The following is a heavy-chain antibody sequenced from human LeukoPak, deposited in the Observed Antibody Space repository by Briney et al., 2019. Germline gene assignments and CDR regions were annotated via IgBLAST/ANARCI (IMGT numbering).Heavy chain of an antibody. Sequence: GESLKISCKGSGYSFTSYWIGWVRQMPGKGLEWMGIIYPGDSDTRYSPSFQGQVTISADKSISTAYLQWSSLKASDTAVYYCARLPSCSSTSCHRGAFDIWGQGTMVTVSS. CDR3: ARLPSCSSTSCHRGAFDI. J-gene: IGHJ3*02. CDR2: IYPGDSDT. D-gene: IGHD2-2*02. CDR1: GYSFTSYW. V-gene: IGHV5-51*01.